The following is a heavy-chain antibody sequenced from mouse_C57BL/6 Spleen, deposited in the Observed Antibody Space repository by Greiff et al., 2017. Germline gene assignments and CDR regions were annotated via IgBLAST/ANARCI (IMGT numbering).Heavy chain of an antibody. D-gene: IGHD1-1*01. CDR1: GFTFSNYW. CDR3: TGTTVAYYYAMDD. V-gene: IGHV6-3*01. CDR2: IRLKSDNYAT. J-gene: IGHJ4*01. Sequence: EVKVVESGGGLVQPGGSMKLSCVASGFTFSNYWMNWVRQSPEKGLEWVAQIRLKSDNYATHYAESVKGRFTISRDDSKSSVYLQMNNLRAEDTGIYYCTGTTVAYYYAMDDWGQGTSVTVSS.